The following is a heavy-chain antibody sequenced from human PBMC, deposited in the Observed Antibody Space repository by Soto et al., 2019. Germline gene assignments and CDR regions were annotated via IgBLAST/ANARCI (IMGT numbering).Heavy chain of an antibody. D-gene: IGHD5-18*01. Sequence: QLQLQESGSGLVKPSQTLSLTCAVSGGSISSGGYSWSWIRQPPGKGLEWIGYIYHSGSTYYNPSLRSRVTISVDRSKSQFSLKLSSVTAADTAVYYCARGGYSYGYYFDYWGQGTLVTVSS. CDR2: IYHSGST. J-gene: IGHJ4*02. CDR3: ARGGYSYGYYFDY. CDR1: GGSISSGGYS. V-gene: IGHV4-30-2*01.